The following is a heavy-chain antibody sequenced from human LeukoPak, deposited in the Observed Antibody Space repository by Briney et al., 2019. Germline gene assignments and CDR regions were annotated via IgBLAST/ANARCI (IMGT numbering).Heavy chain of an antibody. J-gene: IGHJ4*02. CDR3: AKSGGPIVGDMGFDY. CDR1: GFTFSGYW. V-gene: IGHV3-7*03. Sequence: PGGSLRLSCAASGFTFSGYWMSWVRQVPGKGLEWVANIKTDGSEKYYLDSVKGRFTISRDNAKNSLYLQMNSLRAEDTALYYCAKSGGPIVGDMGFDYWGQGTLVTVSS. D-gene: IGHD1-26*01. CDR2: IKTDGSEK.